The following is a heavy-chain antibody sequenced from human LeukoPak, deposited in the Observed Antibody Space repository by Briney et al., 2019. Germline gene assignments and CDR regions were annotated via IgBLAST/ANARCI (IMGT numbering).Heavy chain of an antibody. CDR3: ARDGDSGSYYYYYGMDV. CDR1: GLTFSSFW. D-gene: IGHD1-26*01. J-gene: IGHJ6*02. V-gene: IGHV3-21*01. CDR2: ISGSGDNT. Sequence: GGSLRLSCAASGLTFSSFWMSWVRQAPGKGLEWVSTISGSGDNTYYADSVKGRFTISRDNAKNSLYLQMNSLRAEDTAVYYCARDGDSGSYYYYYGMDVWGQGTTVTVSS.